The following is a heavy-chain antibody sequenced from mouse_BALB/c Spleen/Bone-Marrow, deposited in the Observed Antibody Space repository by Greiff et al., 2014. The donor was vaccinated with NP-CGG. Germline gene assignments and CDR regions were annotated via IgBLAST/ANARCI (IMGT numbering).Heavy chain of an antibody. CDR2: IRNKANGYTT. Sequence: EVQLVESGGGLVQPGGSLRLSCATSGFTFTDYHMNWVRQPPGKALEWLGFIRNKANGYTTEYSASVKSRFTISRDNSQNILYLQMNTLRVDDSATYYCARDKGRVFFDYWGQGTTLTVSS. CDR3: ARDKGRVFFDY. CDR1: GFTFTDYH. V-gene: IGHV7-3*02. J-gene: IGHJ2*01.